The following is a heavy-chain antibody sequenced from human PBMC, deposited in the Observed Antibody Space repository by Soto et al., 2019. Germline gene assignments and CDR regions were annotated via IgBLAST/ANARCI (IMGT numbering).Heavy chain of an antibody. CDR3: ATPKSDEYSSSTQYTWFDP. J-gene: IGHJ5*02. D-gene: IGHD6-6*01. V-gene: IGHV4-34*01. CDR1: GGSFSGYY. Sequence: SETLSLTCAAYGGSFSGYYWSWIRQPPGKGLEWIGEINHSGSTNYNPSLKSRVTISVDTSKNQFSLKLSSVTAADTAVYYCATPKSDEYSSSTQYTWFDPWGQGTLVTVSS. CDR2: INHSGST.